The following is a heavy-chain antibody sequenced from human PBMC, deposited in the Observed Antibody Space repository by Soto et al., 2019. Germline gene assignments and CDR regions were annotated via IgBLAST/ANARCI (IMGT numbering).Heavy chain of an antibody. Sequence: QVALQQWGAGLLKTSQTLSLTCGVSGGSFDEYFWTWIRLTPGQGLEWIGEVHHSGTSYYNPSLKSRLAGSVDTSKSQGALTWTSVTAADTGVYYCARRKDSSRYFYGMDVWGQGTTVVVS. J-gene: IGHJ6*02. CDR1: GGSFDEYF. CDR2: VHHSGTS. D-gene: IGHD6-13*01. V-gene: IGHV4-34*02. CDR3: ARRKDSSRYFYGMDV.